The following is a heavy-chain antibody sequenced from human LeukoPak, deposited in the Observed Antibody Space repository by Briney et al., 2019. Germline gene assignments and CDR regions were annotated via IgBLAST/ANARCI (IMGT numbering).Heavy chain of an antibody. CDR1: GVSFRDYY. V-gene: IGHV4-34*01. J-gene: IGHJ4*02. D-gene: IGHD2-21*02. CDR3: ARPRGDNYYLDY. CDR2: INHSGST. Sequence: SETLSLTCAVYGVSFRDYYWTWIRQPPGKGLEWIGDINHSGSTNYNPSLKSRVTISVDTSKNQFSLKLSSVTAADTAVYYCARPRGDNYYLDYWGQGTLVTVSS.